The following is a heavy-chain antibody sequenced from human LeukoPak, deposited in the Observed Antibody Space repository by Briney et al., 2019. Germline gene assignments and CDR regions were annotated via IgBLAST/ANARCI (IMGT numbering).Heavy chain of an antibody. CDR1: GYTFISYG. V-gene: IGHV1-18*01. CDR3: ARDCIGCHGFDY. J-gene: IGHJ4*02. D-gene: IGHD2-15*01. CDR2: VSAYADDT. Sequence: ASVKVSCKASGYTFISYGISWVRQAPGQGLEWMGWVSAYADDTNYVQKFQGRVTMTTDTSTSTAYMELRSLRFDDTAVYYCARDCIGCHGFDYWGQGTLVTVSS.